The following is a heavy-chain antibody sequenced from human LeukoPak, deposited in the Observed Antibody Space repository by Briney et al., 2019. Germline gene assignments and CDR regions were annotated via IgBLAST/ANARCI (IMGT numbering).Heavy chain of an antibody. D-gene: IGHD6-19*01. Sequence: ASVKVSCKASGGTFSSYAISWVRQAPGQGLEWMGRIIPILGIANYAQKFQGRVTITADKSTSTAYMELSSLRSEDTAVYYCARERLYSSGWYGYWGQGTLVTVSS. CDR2: IIPILGIA. J-gene: IGHJ4*02. V-gene: IGHV1-69*04. CDR3: ARERLYSSGWYGY. CDR1: GGTFSSYA.